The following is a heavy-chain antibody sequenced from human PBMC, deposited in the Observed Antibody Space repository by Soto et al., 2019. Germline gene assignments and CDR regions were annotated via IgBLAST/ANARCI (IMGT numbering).Heavy chain of an antibody. Sequence: VASVKVSCKASGVTFSSYAISWVRQAPGQGLEWMGGIIPIFGTANYAQKFQGRVTITADESTSTAYMEPSSLRSEDTAVYYCARGTDCSSTSCYLDYYYGMDVWGQGTTVTVSS. J-gene: IGHJ6*02. CDR1: GVTFSSYA. CDR2: IIPIFGTA. V-gene: IGHV1-69*13. CDR3: ARGTDCSSTSCYLDYYYGMDV. D-gene: IGHD2-2*01.